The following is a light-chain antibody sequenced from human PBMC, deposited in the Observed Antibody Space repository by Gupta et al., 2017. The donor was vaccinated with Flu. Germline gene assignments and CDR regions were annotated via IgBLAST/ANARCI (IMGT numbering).Light chain of an antibody. CDR2: DAS. Sequence: GERATLSCRTSQSVRAKVAWLQQKPGQAPRLLIYDASTRATGIPARFSGSGSGTEFTLTISSLQSEDCAVYYCHQYNNWPPLTFGAGTKVEIK. J-gene: IGKJ4*01. V-gene: IGKV3D-15*01. CDR1: QSVRAK. CDR3: HQYNNWPPLT.